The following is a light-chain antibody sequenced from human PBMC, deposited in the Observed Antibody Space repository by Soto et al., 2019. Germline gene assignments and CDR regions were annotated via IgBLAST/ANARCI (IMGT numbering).Light chain of an antibody. CDR1: QRITSN. CDR2: GAS. Sequence: EIVMTQSPATLSVSPGERATLSCRASQRITSNLAWYQQKPGQAPRLLIYGASSRATGIPARFSGRGSGTEFTLTISRLQSEDFAVYYCQQYNNWPPWTFGQGPKVEIK. CDR3: QQYNNWPPWT. V-gene: IGKV3-15*01. J-gene: IGKJ1*01.